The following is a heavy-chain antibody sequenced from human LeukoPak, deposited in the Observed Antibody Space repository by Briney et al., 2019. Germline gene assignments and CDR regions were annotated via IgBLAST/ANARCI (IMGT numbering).Heavy chain of an antibody. CDR2: IRYDGSNK. D-gene: IGHD3-16*01. Sequence: PGGSLRLSCAASGFTFSSYGMHWVRQAPGKGLEWVAFIRYDGSNKYYADSVKGRFTISRDNSKNTLYLQMNSLRAEDTAVYYCAKDRGDWWFDPWGQGTLVTVSS. CDR1: GFTFSSYG. CDR3: AKDRGDWWFDP. V-gene: IGHV3-30*02. J-gene: IGHJ5*02.